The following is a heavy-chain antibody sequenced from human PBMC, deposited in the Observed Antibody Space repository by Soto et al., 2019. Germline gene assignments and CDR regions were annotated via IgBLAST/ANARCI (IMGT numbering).Heavy chain of an antibody. V-gene: IGHV2-5*02. CDR3: AHRVLRTVFGLVTTTAIYFDF. J-gene: IGHJ4*02. D-gene: IGHD3-3*01. CDR1: GFSLTTSGVG. CDR2: IYWDDDK. Sequence: QITLNESGPTVVRPTETLTLTCRFSGFSLTTSGVGVGWIRQSPGKAPEWLALIYWDDDKRYSASLKSRLTITNDTSKNQVVLTVSDLAPTDTATYYCAHRVLRTVFGLVTTTAIYFDFWGQGTPVAVSS.